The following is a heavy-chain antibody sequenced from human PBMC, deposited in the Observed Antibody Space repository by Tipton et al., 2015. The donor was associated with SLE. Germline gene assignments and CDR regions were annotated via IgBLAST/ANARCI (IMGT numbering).Heavy chain of an antibody. CDR2: INHSGSS. J-gene: IGHJ6*03. CDR1: GVSINNGYYY. V-gene: IGHV4-39*07. D-gene: IGHD3-3*01. CDR3: ARVATIFGVRTPFMDV. Sequence: TLSLTCSVSGVSINNGYYYWSWIRQPPGRGLEWIGEINHSGSSDYNPSLKSRVTISVDTSKNQISLKVRSVTDADTAVYYCARVATIFGVRTPFMDVWGKGTTVTVSS.